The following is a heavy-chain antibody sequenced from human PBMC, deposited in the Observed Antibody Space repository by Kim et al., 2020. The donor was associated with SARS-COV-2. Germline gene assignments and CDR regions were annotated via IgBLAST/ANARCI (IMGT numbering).Heavy chain of an antibody. Sequence: TKYSQKFQGRVTITRDTAASTVYMELSSLRSEDTAVYYCAKWGSYDPFDYWGQGTLVAVFS. CDR2: T. D-gene: IGHD1-26*01. J-gene: IGHJ4*02. V-gene: IGHV1-3*01. CDR3: AKWGSYDPFDY.